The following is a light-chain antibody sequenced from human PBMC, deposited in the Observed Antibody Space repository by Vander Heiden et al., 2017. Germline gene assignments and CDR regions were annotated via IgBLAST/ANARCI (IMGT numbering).Light chain of an antibody. CDR3: SSYTSSSTYV. CDR2: DVS. J-gene: IGLJ1*01. V-gene: IGLV2-14*03. Sequence: QSALTQPASVSGSPGQSITISCTGTSSAVGGYNYVSGYQQHPGKAPKLMIYDVSNRPSGVSNRFSGSKSGNTASLTISGLQAEDEADYYCSSYTSSSTYVFGTGTKVTVL. CDR1: SSAVGGYNY.